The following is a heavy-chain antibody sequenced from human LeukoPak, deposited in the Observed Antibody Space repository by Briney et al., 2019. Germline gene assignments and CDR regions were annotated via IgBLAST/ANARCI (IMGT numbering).Heavy chain of an antibody. Sequence: GGSLRLSCAASGFTFSSYDMHWVRQAPGKGLEWVAFIWYDGSNKDYADSVKGRFTISRDNSKNTLYLQMNSLRVEDTAVYYCARDGQQLAPYGMDVWGQGTTVTVSS. D-gene: IGHD6-13*01. CDR2: IWYDGSNK. V-gene: IGHV3-33*08. CDR3: ARDGQQLAPYGMDV. CDR1: GFTFSSYD. J-gene: IGHJ6*02.